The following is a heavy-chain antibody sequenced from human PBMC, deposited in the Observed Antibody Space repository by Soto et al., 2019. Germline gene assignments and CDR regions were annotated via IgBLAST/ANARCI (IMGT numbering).Heavy chain of an antibody. D-gene: IGHD3-22*01. Sequence: PGGSLRLSCAASGFMFSNHGMHWVRQAPGKGLEWVAVIWSDGNNRYYADSVKGRFTISRDNSKNTLYLQMNSLRAEDTAVYYCAKDLRYYDSSAPDAFDIWGQGTMVTVS. CDR3: AKDLRYYDSSAPDAFDI. CDR1: GFMFSNHG. J-gene: IGHJ3*02. V-gene: IGHV3-30*02. CDR2: IWSDGNNR.